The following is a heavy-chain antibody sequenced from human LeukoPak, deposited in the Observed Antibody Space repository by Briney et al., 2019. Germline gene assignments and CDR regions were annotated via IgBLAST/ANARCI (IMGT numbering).Heavy chain of an antibody. D-gene: IGHD2-21*02. CDR1: GFTFSSYA. J-gene: IGHJ4*02. CDR3: AKDFRGHIVVVTAIRGGFDY. Sequence: GGSLRLSCAASGFTFSSYAMSWVRQAPGKGLEWVSAISGSGGSTYYADSVKGRFTISRDNSKNTPYLQMNSLRAEDTAVYYCAKDFRGHIVVVTAIRGGFDYWGQGTLVTVSS. CDR2: ISGSGGST. V-gene: IGHV3-23*01.